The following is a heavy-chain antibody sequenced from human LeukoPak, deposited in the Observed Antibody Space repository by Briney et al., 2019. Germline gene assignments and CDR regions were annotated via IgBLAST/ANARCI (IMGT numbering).Heavy chain of an antibody. CDR3: ARVGITIFGVGPEYFQH. Sequence: PSETLSLTCTVSGGSISSYYWSWIRQPPGKGLEWIGYIYYTGSTNYNPSLKSRVTISVDTSKNQFSLKLISVTAADTAVYYCARVGITIFGVGPEYFQHWGQGTLVTVSS. CDR2: IYYTGST. D-gene: IGHD3-3*01. V-gene: IGHV4-59*01. J-gene: IGHJ1*01. CDR1: GGSISSYY.